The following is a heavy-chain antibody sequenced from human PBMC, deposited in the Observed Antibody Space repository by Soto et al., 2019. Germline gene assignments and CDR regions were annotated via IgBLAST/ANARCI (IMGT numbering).Heavy chain of an antibody. V-gene: IGHV2-5*02. CDR3: AHTGTGAIAALIY. Sequence: QITLKESGPTLVKPTQPLTLTCTFSGFSLSTSGVGVAWIRQPPGKALKWLALIYWDDDKRYSPSLKSRPTITVDSAKNQEVLTKPNIDPVDTDAYYWAHTGTGAIAALIYWGQGPLVTVSS. CDR1: GFSLSTSGVG. CDR2: IYWDDDK. D-gene: IGHD6-6*01. J-gene: IGHJ4*02.